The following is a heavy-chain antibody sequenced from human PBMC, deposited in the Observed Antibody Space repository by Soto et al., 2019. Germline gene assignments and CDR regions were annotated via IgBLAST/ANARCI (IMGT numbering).Heavy chain of an antibody. D-gene: IGHD6-25*01. CDR1: GFTFSDYY. J-gene: IGHJ4*02. CDR2: ISSTSSHT. CDR3: ARAASELDY. V-gene: IGHV3-11*06. Sequence: QVQLVESGGGLVKPGGSLRLSCSASGFTFSDYYMTWIRQAPGKGLEWVSYISSTSSHTNYADSVEGRFTISRDNAKHSLCPQMNSRIAEDTVVYYCARAASELDYWGQGTLVTVSP.